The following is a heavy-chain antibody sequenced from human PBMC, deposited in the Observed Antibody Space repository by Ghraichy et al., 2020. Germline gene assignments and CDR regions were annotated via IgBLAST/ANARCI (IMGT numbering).Heavy chain of an antibody. V-gene: IGHV3-21*01. D-gene: IGHD1-20*01. Sequence: GGSLRLSCAASGFTFSSYSMNWVRQAPGKGLEWVSSISSSSSSTYYADSLKGRFTISRDNAKNSLYLQMNSLRAEDTAVYYCARNLYGITASYYYDGMDVWGQGTTVTVSS. CDR3: ARNLYGITASYYYDGMDV. CDR2: ISSSSSST. CDR1: GFTFSSYS. J-gene: IGHJ6*02.